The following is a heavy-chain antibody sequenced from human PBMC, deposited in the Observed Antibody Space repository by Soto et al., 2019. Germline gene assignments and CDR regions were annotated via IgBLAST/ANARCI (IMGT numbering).Heavy chain of an antibody. J-gene: IGHJ4*02. Sequence: SETLSLTCAVYGGSFSGYDWSWIRQPPGKGLEWIGEINHSGSTNYNPSLKSRVTISVDTSKNQFSLKLSSVTAADTAVYYCGRSAGSYGDYDYWGQGTLVTVSS. CDR1: GGSFSGYD. D-gene: IGHD4-17*01. CDR3: GRSAGSYGDYDY. CDR2: INHSGST. V-gene: IGHV4-34*01.